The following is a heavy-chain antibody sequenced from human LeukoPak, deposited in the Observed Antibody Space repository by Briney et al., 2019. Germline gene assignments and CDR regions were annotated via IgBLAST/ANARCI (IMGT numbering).Heavy chain of an antibody. V-gene: IGHV5-51*01. Sequence: GESLKISCKGSGYSFTSYWIGWVRQMPGKGLEWMGIIYPGDSDTRYSPSFQGQVTISADKSISTAYLQWSSLKASDTAMYYCARHPYTAMVPWPMDVWGKGTTVTVSS. CDR3: ARHPYTAMVPWPMDV. J-gene: IGHJ6*03. CDR1: GYSFTSYW. D-gene: IGHD5-18*01. CDR2: IYPGDSDT.